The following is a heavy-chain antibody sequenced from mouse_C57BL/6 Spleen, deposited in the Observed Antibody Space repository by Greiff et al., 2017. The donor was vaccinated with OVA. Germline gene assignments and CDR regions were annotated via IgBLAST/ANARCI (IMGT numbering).Heavy chain of an antibody. CDR3: ARDDGSSPYAMDY. CDR2: IYPSDSET. Sequence: QVQLQQPGAELVRPGSSVKLSCKASGYTFTSYWMHWVKQRPIQGLEWIGNIYPSDSETHYNQKFKDKATLTVDKSSSTAYMQLSSLTSEDSAVYYGARDDGSSPYAMDYWGQGTSVTVSS. J-gene: IGHJ4*01. V-gene: IGHV1-52*01. D-gene: IGHD1-1*01. CDR1: GYTFTSYW.